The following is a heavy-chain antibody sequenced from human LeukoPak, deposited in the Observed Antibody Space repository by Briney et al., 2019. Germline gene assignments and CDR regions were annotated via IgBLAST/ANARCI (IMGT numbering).Heavy chain of an antibody. CDR2: ISGSSSAI. D-gene: IGHD5-12*01. J-gene: IGHJ4*02. CDR1: GFTFSSYG. CDR3: ATYSGYDRIFDH. V-gene: IGHV3-48*01. Sequence: GESLRLSCAASGFTFSSYGMNWVRQAPGKGLGWISYISGSSSAIYYADSVKGRLTISRDNAKNSLSLQMNSLRAEDTAVYYCATYSGYDRIFDHWGQGALVIVSS.